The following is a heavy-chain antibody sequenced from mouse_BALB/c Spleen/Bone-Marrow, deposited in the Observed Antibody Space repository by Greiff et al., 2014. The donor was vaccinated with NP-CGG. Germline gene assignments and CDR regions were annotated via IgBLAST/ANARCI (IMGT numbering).Heavy chain of an antibody. D-gene: IGHD3-3*01. Sequence: VQLQQSGAELVKPGASVKLSCKASGYTFTSYWMHWVKQRPGQGLEWIGEINPSNGRTNYNEKFKSKATLTVDKSSSTAYMQRSRLTSEDSSDYSCAKGDGFAWFAYWGQGTLVTVSA. CDR1: GYTFTSYW. CDR2: INPSNGRT. CDR3: AKGDGFAWFAY. V-gene: IGHV1S81*02. J-gene: IGHJ3*01.